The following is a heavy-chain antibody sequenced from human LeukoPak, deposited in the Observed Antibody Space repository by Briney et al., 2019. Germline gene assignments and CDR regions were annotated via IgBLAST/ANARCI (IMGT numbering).Heavy chain of an antibody. Sequence: PGGSLRLSCAASAFTFSIYWMTWVRQAPGKGLEWVANIKPDGSDKYYMDSVKGRFTISRDNGRNLLYLQMNSLRAEDTAVYYCATYSSSIHSNDYWGQGTLVAVSS. CDR1: AFTFSIYW. J-gene: IGHJ4*02. CDR2: IKPDGSDK. D-gene: IGHD3-22*01. V-gene: IGHV3-7*01. CDR3: ATYSSSIHSNDY.